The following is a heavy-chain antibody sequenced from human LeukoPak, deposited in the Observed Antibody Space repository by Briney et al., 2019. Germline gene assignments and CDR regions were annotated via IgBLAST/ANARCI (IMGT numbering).Heavy chain of an antibody. CDR1: GGSISSYY. J-gene: IGHJ5*02. CDR3: ARVGGKAVNWFDP. Sequence: SETLSLTCTVSGGSISSYYWSWIRQPPGKGLEWIGYIYYSGSTNYNPSLKSRVTISVDTSKNQFSLKLSSVTAADTAVYYCARVGGKAVNWFDPWGQGTLVTVSS. D-gene: IGHD3-16*01. CDR2: IYYSGST. V-gene: IGHV4-59*01.